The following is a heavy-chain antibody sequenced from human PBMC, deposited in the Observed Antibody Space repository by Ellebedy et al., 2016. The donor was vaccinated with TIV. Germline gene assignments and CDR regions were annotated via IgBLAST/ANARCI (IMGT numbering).Heavy chain of an antibody. Sequence: GSLRLSCAVYGGSFSGYYWGWIRQPPGKGLEWIGSIHHSGSTYYNPSLKSRVTISVDRSTSQFSLKVSSVTAADTAVYYCAREGYTEMATLNLDYWGQGTLVTVSS. J-gene: IGHJ4*02. D-gene: IGHD5-24*01. CDR3: AREGYTEMATLNLDY. V-gene: IGHV4-34*01. CDR2: IHHSGST. CDR1: GGSFSGYY.